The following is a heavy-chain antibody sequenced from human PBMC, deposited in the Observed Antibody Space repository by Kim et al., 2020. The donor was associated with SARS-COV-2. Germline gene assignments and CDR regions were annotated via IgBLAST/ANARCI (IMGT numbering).Heavy chain of an antibody. Sequence: QRFQGRGTITRDTSASTAYMELSSLRSEDTAVYYCARTKGDGYGLDIFDYWGQGTLVTVSS. CDR3: ARTKGDGYGLDIFDY. J-gene: IGHJ4*02. D-gene: IGHD5-18*01. V-gene: IGHV1-3*01.